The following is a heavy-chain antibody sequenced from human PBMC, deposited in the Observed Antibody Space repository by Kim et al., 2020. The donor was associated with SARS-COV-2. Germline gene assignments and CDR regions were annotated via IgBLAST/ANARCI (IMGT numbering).Heavy chain of an antibody. Sequence: TPSIKSRVTRSEDPSKNQFSLKVRSVTAADTAVYYCARADKRYYYYAMDVWGQGTTVTVSS. V-gene: IGHV4-39*07. D-gene: IGHD1-1*01. CDR3: ARADKRYYYYAMDV. J-gene: IGHJ6*02.